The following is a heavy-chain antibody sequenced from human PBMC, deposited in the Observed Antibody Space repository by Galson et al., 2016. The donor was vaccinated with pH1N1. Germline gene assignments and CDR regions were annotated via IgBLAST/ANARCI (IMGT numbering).Heavy chain of an antibody. CDR3: AREHNFVGVGEGWFYYYGMDV. CDR2: IYTSGIT. CDR1: GDSISSYY. V-gene: IGHV4-4*07. Sequence: ETLSLTCIVSGDSISSYYWSWVRPPAGKGLEWIGRIYTSGITNYNPSLKSRVTMSVDTSKNQFSLKLNSVNAADTAVYYCAREHNFVGVGEGWFYYYGMDVWGQGTTVTVSS. J-gene: IGHJ6*02. D-gene: IGHD2-2*01.